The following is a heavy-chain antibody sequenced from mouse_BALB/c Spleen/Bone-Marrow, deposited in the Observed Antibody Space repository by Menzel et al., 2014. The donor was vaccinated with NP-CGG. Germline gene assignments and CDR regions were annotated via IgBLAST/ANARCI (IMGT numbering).Heavy chain of an antibody. CDR1: GYSFTGYN. Sequence: SGPELEKPGASVKISCKASGYSFTGYNMNWVQQSNGKSLEWIGNIDPYYGDSTYTQKFKGKATLTVDKSSSTAYMQLKSLASEDTAVYYCAREGGTDGNDFDYWGQGTTLTVSS. D-gene: IGHD2-1*01. J-gene: IGHJ2*01. CDR2: IDPYYGDS. CDR3: AREGGTDGNDFDY. V-gene: IGHV1-39*01.